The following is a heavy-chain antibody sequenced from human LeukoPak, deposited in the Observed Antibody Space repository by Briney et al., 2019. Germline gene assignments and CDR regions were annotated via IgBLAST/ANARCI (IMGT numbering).Heavy chain of an antibody. Sequence: SQTLSLTCTVSGGSISSGGYYWSWIRQHPGKGLEWIGYIYYSGSTYYNPSLKSRVTISVDTSKNQFSLKLSSVTAADTAVYYCARHRPHIVVVPAAPFDYWGQGTLVTVSS. D-gene: IGHD2-2*01. V-gene: IGHV4-31*03. CDR2: IYYSGST. CDR3: ARHRPHIVVVPAAPFDY. J-gene: IGHJ4*02. CDR1: GGSISSGGYY.